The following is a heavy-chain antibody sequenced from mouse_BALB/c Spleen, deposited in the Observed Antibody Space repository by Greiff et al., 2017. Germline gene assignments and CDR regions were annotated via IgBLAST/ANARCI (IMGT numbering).Heavy chain of an antibody. D-gene: IGHD3-2*01. Sequence: EVQLQESGGGLVKPGGSLKLSCAASGFTFSDYYMYWVRQTPEKRLEWVATISDGGSYTYYPDSVKGRFTISRDNAKNNLYLQMSSLKSEDTAMYYCARGQGAMDYWGQGTSVTVSS. CDR2: ISDGGSYT. CDR1: GFTFSDYY. V-gene: IGHV5-4*02. CDR3: ARGQGAMDY. J-gene: IGHJ4*01.